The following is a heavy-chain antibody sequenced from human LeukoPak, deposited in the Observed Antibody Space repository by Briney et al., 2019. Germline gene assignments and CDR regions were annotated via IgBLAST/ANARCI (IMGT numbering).Heavy chain of an antibody. CDR3: ARDTGIAVAGSNY. CDR2: IYSGGST. Sequence: PGGSLRLSCAASGLTVSSNYMSWVRQAPGKGREWVSVIYSGGSTYYADSVKGRFTISRDNSKNTLYLQMNSLRAEDTAVYYCARDTGIAVAGSNYWGQGTLVTVSS. D-gene: IGHD6-19*01. J-gene: IGHJ4*02. V-gene: IGHV3-53*01. CDR1: GLTVSSNY.